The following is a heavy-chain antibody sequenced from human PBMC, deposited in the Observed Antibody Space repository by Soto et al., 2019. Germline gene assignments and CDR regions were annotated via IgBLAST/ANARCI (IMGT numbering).Heavy chain of an antibody. CDR1: GYTFTSYG. CDR2: TSAYNGNT. J-gene: IGHJ3*02. CDR3: VSLVVVAATRAFDI. D-gene: IGHD2-15*01. V-gene: IGHV1-18*01. Sequence: ASVKVSCKASGYTFTSYGISWVRQAPGQGLEWMGWTSAYNGNTNYAQKLQGRVAMTTDTSTSTAYMELRSLRSDDTAVYYCVSLVVVAATRAFDIWGQGTMVTVSS.